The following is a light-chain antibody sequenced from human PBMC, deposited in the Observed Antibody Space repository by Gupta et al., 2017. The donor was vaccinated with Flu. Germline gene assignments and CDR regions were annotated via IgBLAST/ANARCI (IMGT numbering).Light chain of an antibody. V-gene: IGLV2-11*01. CDR2: DVA. J-gene: IGLJ3*02. CDR3: CSYAGTYVAWL. CDR1: SSDVGTYNY. Sequence: QSALTQPRSVSVSPGQSVTISCTGTSSDVGTYNYGSWYQQQPSKAPRLIIYDVAKRPSGVPDRFSGSKSVNTASLTISGLQADDEAGYFCCSYAGTYVAWLLSGGTQLTV.